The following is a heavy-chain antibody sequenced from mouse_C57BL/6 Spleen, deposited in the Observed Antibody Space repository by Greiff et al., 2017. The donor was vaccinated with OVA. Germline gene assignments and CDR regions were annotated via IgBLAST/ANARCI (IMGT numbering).Heavy chain of an antibody. CDR2: IDPSDSET. CDR1: GYTFTSYW. J-gene: IGHJ4*01. D-gene: IGHD2-1*01. CDR3: ARSDGNYVDYAMDY. V-gene: IGHV1-52*01. Sequence: QVQLQQPGAELVRPGSSVKLSCKASGYTFTSYWMHWVKQRPIQGLEWIGNIDPSDSETHYNQKFKDKATLTVDKSSSTAYMQLSSLTSEDSAVYYCARSDGNYVDYAMDYWGQGTSVTVSS.